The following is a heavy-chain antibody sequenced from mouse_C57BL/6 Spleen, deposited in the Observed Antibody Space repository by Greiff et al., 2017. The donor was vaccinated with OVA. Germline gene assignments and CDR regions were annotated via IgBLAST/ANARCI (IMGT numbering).Heavy chain of an antibody. V-gene: IGHV1-61*01. CDR2: IYPSDSET. CDR1: GYTFTSYW. D-gene: IGHD1-1*01. CDR3: AKGGSSYWYFDV. J-gene: IGHJ1*03. Sequence: QVQLQQPGAELVRPGSSVKLSCKASGYTFTSYWMDWVKQRPGQGLEWIGNIYPSDSETHYNQKFKDKATLTVDKSSSTAYMPLSSLTSEDSAVYYCAKGGSSYWYFDVWGTGTTVTVSS.